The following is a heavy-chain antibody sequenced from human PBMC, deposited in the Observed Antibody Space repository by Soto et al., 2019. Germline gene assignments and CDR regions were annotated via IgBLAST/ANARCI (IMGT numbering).Heavy chain of an antibody. J-gene: IGHJ6*03. Sequence: QVQLQQWGAGLLKPSETLSLTCAVYGASFSGYYWSWIRQPPGKGLEWIGEMNHSGSSNYNPSLKGRVTISVDTSKTQSSQKRNSVTGADTAADYCARKKTLGYCSGGIFHTYYYYKDVWGKGTTVTVSS. CDR3: ARKKTLGYCSGGIFHTYYYYKDV. CDR2: MNHSGSS. CDR1: GASFSGYY. D-gene: IGHD2-15*01. V-gene: IGHV4-34*01.